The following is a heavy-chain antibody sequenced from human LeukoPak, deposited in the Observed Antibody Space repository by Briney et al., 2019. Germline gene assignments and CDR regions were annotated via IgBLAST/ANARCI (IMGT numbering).Heavy chain of an antibody. CDR3: ARDRRPIAARRSGYFDY. CDR2: ISAYNGNT. CDR1: GYTFTSYG. D-gene: IGHD6-6*01. Sequence: ASVKVSCKASGYTFTSYGISWVRQPPAQGLEWMGWISAYNGNTNYAQKLQGRVTMTTETSTSKAYMELGSLRSDDTAVYYCARDRRPIAARRSGYFDYWGQGTLVTVSS. J-gene: IGHJ4*02. V-gene: IGHV1-18*01.